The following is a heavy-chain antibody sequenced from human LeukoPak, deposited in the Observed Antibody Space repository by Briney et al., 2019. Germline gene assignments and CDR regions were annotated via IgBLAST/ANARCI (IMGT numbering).Heavy chain of an antibody. J-gene: IGHJ5*02. V-gene: IGHV1-24*01. CDR3: AAVSGHYTLLDA. CDR1: GYTLYDIS. CDR2: VDPDDGQR. D-gene: IGHD4-11*01. Sequence: ASVKVSCKLSGYTLYDISVNWVRQPPRKGLEWMGGVDPDDGQRVYAQRFQGRVTMTEDTSTNTAYMELSRLRSEDTAVYFFAAVSGHYTLLDAWGQGALVTVST.